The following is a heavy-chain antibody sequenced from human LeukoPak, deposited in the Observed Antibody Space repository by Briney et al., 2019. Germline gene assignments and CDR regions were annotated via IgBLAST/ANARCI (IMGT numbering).Heavy chain of an antibody. D-gene: IGHD5-18*01. V-gene: IGHV3-23*01. J-gene: IGHJ6*04. Sequence: GGSLRLPWAASGFTFSSYAMSWVRQAPGKGLEWVSAISGSGGSTYYADSVKGRFTISRDNSKNTLYLQMNSLRAEDTAVYYCAKRVQLWLHYYYYGMDVWGKGTTVTVSS. CDR1: GFTFSSYA. CDR3: AKRVQLWLHYYYYGMDV. CDR2: ISGSGGST.